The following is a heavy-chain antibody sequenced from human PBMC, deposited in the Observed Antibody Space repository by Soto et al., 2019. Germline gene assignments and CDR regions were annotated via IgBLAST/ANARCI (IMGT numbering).Heavy chain of an antibody. CDR3: ARDYYDILTGYYTFDY. CDR1: GFTFSSYS. V-gene: IGHV3-48*02. CDR2: ISSSSSTI. J-gene: IGHJ4*02. Sequence: GGSLRLSCAASGFTFSSYSMNWVRQAPGKGLEWASYISSSSSTIYYADSVKGRFTISRDNAKNSLYLQMNSLRDEDTAVYYCARDYYDILTGYYTFDYWGQGTLVTVSS. D-gene: IGHD3-9*01.